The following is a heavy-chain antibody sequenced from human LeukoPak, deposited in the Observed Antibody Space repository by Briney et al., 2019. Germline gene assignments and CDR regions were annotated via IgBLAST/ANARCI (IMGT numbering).Heavy chain of an antibody. V-gene: IGHV3-23*01. Sequence: GGSLRLSCAASGFTLSTYAMTWVRQAPGKGLEWVSGVSGSGGSTYYAGSVKGRFTISRDNSKNTLYLQMNSLRAEDTAVYYCAKDLWDSGSQAYFDYWGQGTLVTVSS. D-gene: IGHD3-10*01. CDR3: AKDLWDSGSQAYFDY. CDR1: GFTLSTYA. CDR2: VSGSGGST. J-gene: IGHJ4*02.